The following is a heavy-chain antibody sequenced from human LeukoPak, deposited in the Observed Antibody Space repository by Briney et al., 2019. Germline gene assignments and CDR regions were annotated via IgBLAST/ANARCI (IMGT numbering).Heavy chain of an antibody. J-gene: IGHJ4*02. Sequence: SETLSLTCAVYGGSFSGYYWSWIRQPPGKGLEWIGEINHSGSTNYNPSLKSRVTISVDTSKNQFSLKLSSVTAADTAVYYCATGTSAAGLFDHWGQGSRVTVSS. V-gene: IGHV4-34*01. CDR2: INHSGST. CDR1: GGSFSGYY. D-gene: IGHD6-13*01. CDR3: ATGTSAAGLFDH.